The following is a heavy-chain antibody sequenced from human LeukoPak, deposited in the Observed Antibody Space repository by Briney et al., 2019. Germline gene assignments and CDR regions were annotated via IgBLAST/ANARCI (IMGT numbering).Heavy chain of an antibody. CDR2: IYYTGST. V-gene: IGHV4-39*07. J-gene: IGHJ4*02. D-gene: IGHD1-7*01. Sequence: SETLSLTCSVSGGSIRGGTYYWGWIRQPPGKGLEWIGTIYYTGSTYYNRALKSRVTISVDTSKNQFSLKLNSVTAADTAVYYCARVNWNYSIGYWGQGTLVTVSS. CDR3: ARVNWNYSIGY. CDR1: GGSIRGGTYY.